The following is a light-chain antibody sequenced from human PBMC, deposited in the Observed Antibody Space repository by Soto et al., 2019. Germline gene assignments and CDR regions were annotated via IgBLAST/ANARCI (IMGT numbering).Light chain of an antibody. V-gene: IGLV4-60*02. J-gene: IGLJ3*02. CDR3: ETWDSNTRV. CDR2: LEGSGSD. Sequence: QSVLTQSSSASASLGSSVKLTCTLSSGHSSYIIAWHQQQPGKAPRYLMKLEGSGSDNKGSGVPDSFSGSSSGADRYLTISNLQFEDEADYYCETWDSNTRVFGGGTQLTVL. CDR1: SGHSSYI.